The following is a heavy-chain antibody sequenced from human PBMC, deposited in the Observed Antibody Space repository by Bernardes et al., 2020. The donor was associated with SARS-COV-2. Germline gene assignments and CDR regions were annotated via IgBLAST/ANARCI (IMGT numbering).Heavy chain of an antibody. CDR1: GFIFSSHT. V-gene: IGHV3-21*06. Sequence: GGSLILHCAASGFIFSSHTMNWVRQAPGKRLGWIFSISTRSSYISYSDPVRRRFTISRDNAKNSVSLQMNSLRAEDTAVYYCARVDFSNLYYFDYWGQGTPVNVYS. J-gene: IGHJ4*02. CDR3: ARVDFSNLYYFDY. D-gene: IGHD4-4*01. CDR2: ISTRSSYI.